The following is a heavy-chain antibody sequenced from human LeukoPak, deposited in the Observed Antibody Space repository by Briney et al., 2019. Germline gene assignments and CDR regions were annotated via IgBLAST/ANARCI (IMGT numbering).Heavy chain of an antibody. D-gene: IGHD6-13*01. CDR2: ISGNNGNT. J-gene: IGHJ4*02. CDR1: GYTFSSYG. CDR3: ARGRAAGTFWLDY. Sequence: ASVKVSCKASGYTFSSYGISWVRQAPGQGLEWMGWISGNNGNTNYAQKVQGRVTMTTDTSTSTAYVELRSLRSDDTAVYYCARGRAAGTFWLDYWGQGTLVTVSS. V-gene: IGHV1-18*01.